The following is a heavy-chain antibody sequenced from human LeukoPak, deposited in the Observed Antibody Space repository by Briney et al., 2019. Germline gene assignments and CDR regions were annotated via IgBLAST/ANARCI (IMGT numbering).Heavy chain of an antibody. CDR3: ARDPFEMPTNFDY. CDR2: IKQDGSEK. D-gene: IGHD5-24*01. CDR1: GFTFSSYW. Sequence: PGGSLRLSCAASGFTFSSYWMSWVRQAPGKGLEWVANIKQDGSEKYYVDSVKGRFTISRDNAKNSLYLQMNSLRAEDTAVYYCARDPFEMPTNFDYWGQGTLVTVSS. J-gene: IGHJ4*02. V-gene: IGHV3-7*01.